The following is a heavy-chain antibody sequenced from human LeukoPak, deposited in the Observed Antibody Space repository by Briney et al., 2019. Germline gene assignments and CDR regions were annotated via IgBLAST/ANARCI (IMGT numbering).Heavy chain of an antibody. CDR1: GFTFSSYA. J-gene: IGHJ4*02. Sequence: GGSLRLSRAASGFTFSSYAMSWVRQAPGKGLEWGSAISGSGGSTYYADSVKGRFTISRDNSKNTLYLQMNSLRAEDTAVYYCAKSGIAVIDYWGQGTLVTVSS. CDR3: AKSGIAVIDY. D-gene: IGHD6-19*01. CDR2: ISGSGGST. V-gene: IGHV3-23*01.